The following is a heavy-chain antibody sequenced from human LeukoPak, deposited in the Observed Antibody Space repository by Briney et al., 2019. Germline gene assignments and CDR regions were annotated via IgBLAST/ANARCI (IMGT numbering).Heavy chain of an antibody. J-gene: IGHJ4*02. CDR1: GYTFTGYY. CDR3: ARGSESYSMGDY. D-gene: IGHD2-15*01. Sequence: GASVKVSCKASGYTFTGYYMHWVRQAPGQGLEWMGWINPNSGDTNYAQKFQGRVTMTRDTSISTAYMELSRLRSEDTAVYYCARGSESYSMGDYWGQGTLVTVST. V-gene: IGHV1-2*02. CDR2: INPNSGDT.